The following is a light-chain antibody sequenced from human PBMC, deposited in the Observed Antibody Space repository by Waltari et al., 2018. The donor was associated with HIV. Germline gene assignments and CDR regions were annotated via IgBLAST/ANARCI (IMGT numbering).Light chain of an antibody. V-gene: IGKV3-20*01. CDR1: ATVSSGY. CDR2: GAS. J-gene: IGKJ4*01. CDR3: QQYGSSPLT. Sequence: IVLTQSPGTVSLSPGERAPLSCRAAATVSSGYLAWYQQKPGQAPRLLIYGASIRASGVPDRFIGSGSGTDFTLTISRLEPEDFAVYLCQQYGSSPLTFGGGTRVEI.